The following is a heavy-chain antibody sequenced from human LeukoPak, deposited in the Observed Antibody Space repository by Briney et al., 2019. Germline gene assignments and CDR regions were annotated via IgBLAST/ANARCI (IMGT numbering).Heavy chain of an antibody. CDR3: VKGRISEDGLDF. Sequence: PGGSLRLSCAASGFTFSRSAMTWVRQTPGKGLDWVSSISSSGNTYYADSVKGRFTISRDNSKNMLYLQMNRLRGEATAVYYCVKGRISEDGLDFWGQGTLVTVSS. V-gene: IGHV3-23*01. CDR2: ISSSGNT. J-gene: IGHJ4*02. CDR1: GFTFSRSA. D-gene: IGHD6-13*01.